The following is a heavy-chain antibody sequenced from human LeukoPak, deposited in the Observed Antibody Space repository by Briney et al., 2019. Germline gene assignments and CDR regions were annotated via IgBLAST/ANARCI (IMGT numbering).Heavy chain of an antibody. CDR1: GFTFSSYG. CDR3: ARVLYFDWLDAY. CDR2: ISSSGDYI. Sequence: GGSLRLSCAASGFTFSSYGMHWVRQAPGKGLEWASSISSSGDYIYYADSVKGRFTISRDNAKSSLFLQMNSLRAEDTAVYYCARVLYFDWLDAYWGQGTLVTVSS. J-gene: IGHJ4*02. V-gene: IGHV3-21*01. D-gene: IGHD3-9*01.